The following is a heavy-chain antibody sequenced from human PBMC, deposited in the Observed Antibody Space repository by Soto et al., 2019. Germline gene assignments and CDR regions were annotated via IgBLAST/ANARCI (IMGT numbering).Heavy chain of an antibody. CDR1: GFSFSDYE. CDR2: ISTTAGTI. Sequence: SLRLSCAASGFSFSDYEMNWVRQAPGKGLEWVSYISTTAGTIYYADSVRGRFTISRDNTKNSLYLQMNSLRAEDTAVYYCARFCSSTSCYRQFDYWGQGTLVTVSS. D-gene: IGHD2-2*02. J-gene: IGHJ4*02. V-gene: IGHV3-48*03. CDR3: ARFCSSTSCYRQFDY.